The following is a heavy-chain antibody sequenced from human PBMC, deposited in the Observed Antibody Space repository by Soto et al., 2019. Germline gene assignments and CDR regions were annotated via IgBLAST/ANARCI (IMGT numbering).Heavy chain of an antibody. D-gene: IGHD2-15*01. CDR2: ISSSSSTI. J-gene: IGHJ5*02. CDR1: GFTFSSYS. V-gene: IGHV3-48*01. Sequence: GGCLRLSCAASGFTFSSYSMNWVRQAPGKGLEWVSYISSSSSTIYYADSVKGRFTISRDNAKNSLYLQMNSLRAEDTAVYYCARGILQSFNAWFDPWGQGTLVTVSS. CDR3: ARGILQSFNAWFDP.